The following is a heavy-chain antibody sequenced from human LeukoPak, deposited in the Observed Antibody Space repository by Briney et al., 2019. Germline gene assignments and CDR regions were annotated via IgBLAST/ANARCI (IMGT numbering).Heavy chain of an antibody. V-gene: IGHV4-4*09. Sequence: SETLSLTSTVSGGSISSYYWSWIRQPPGKGLEWIGYIYTSGSTNYNHSLKSRVTISVDTSKNQFSLKLSSVTAANTAAYYCARSKAAADEFGYDYWGQGTLVTVSS. D-gene: IGHD6-13*01. J-gene: IGHJ4*02. CDR3: ARSKAAADEFGYDY. CDR2: IYTSGST. CDR1: GGSISSYY.